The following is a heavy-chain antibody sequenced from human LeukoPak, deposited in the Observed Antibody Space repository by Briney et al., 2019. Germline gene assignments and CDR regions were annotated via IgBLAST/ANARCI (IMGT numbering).Heavy chain of an antibody. CDR3: ITDDCYVRGAYDPAFEY. Sequence: PGGSLRLSCAASGFTFSNAWMSWVRQAPGKGLEWVGRIKSKTDGGTIDYAAPVKGRFTISRDDSKSTLYLHMNSLKIEDTAVYYCITDDCYVRGAYDPAFEYWGQGTLVTVSS. CDR2: IKSKTDGGTI. D-gene: IGHD2-21*02. J-gene: IGHJ1*01. CDR1: GFTFSNAW. V-gene: IGHV3-15*01.